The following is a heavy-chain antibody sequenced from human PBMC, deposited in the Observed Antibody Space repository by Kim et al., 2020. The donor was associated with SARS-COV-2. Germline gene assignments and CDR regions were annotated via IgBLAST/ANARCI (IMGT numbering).Heavy chain of an antibody. CDR3: ARDYGLTIFGLVIPYYYYYMDV. J-gene: IGHJ6*03. V-gene: IGHV3-30-3*01. CDR2: ISYDGSNK. Sequence: GGSLRLSSAASGFTFSSYAMHWVRQAPGKGLEWVAVISYDGSNKYYADSVKGRFTISRDNSKNTLYLQMNSLRAEDTAVYYCARDYGLTIFGLVIPYYYYYMDVWGKGTTVTVSS. CDR1: GFTFSSYA. D-gene: IGHD3-3*01.